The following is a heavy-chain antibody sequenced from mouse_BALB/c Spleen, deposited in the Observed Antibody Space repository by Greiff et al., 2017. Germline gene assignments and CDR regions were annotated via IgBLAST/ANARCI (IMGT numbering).Heavy chain of an antibody. CDR3: ARRYDGPDY. CDR2: INPSTGYT. CDR1: GYTFTSYW. Sequence: VQVVESGAELAKPGASVKMSCKASGYTFTSYWMHWVKQRPGQGLEWIGYINPSTGYTEYNQKFKDKATLTADKSSSTAYMQLSSLTSEDSAVYYCARRYDGPDYWGQGTTLTVSS. V-gene: IGHV1-7*01. D-gene: IGHD2-3*01. J-gene: IGHJ2*01.